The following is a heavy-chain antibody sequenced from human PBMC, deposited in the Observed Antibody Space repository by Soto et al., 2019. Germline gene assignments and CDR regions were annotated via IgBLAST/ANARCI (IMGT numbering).Heavy chain of an antibody. V-gene: IGHV3-23*01. D-gene: IGHD1-26*01. CDR2: ISGSGGST. CDR1: GFTFSSYA. CDR3: ARRGSGSYYDY. J-gene: IGHJ4*02. Sequence: EVQLLESGGGLVQPGGSLRLSCAASGFTFSSYAMRWVRQAPGKGLEWVSAISGSGGSTYYADSVKGRFTISRDNSKNTLYLQLNSLRDEDTAVYYCARRGSGSYYDYWGQGTLVTGSS.